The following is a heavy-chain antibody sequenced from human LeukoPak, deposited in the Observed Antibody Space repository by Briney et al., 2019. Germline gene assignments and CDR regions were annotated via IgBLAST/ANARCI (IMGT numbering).Heavy chain of an antibody. Sequence: SEALSLTCTVSGGSISSYYWSWIRQPPGKGLEWIGYIYYSGNTYYNPSLKSRVTISVDTSKNQFSLKVNSVTAANTAVYYCARTKPLDPFDFWGQGTLVTVSS. CDR1: GGSISSYY. CDR2: IYYSGNT. J-gene: IGHJ3*01. CDR3: ARTKPLDPFDF. V-gene: IGHV4-59*01.